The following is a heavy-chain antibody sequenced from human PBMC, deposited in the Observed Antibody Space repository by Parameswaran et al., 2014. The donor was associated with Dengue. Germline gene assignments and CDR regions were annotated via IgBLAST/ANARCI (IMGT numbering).Heavy chain of an antibody. CDR3: ARLAYCGGDCYPNFYYYGMDV. V-gene: IGHV3-11*03. Sequence: VRQMPGKGLEWVSYISSSSSYTNYADSVKGRFTISRDNAKNSLYLQMNSLRAEDTAVYYCARLAYCGGDCYPNFYYYGMDVWGQGTTVTVSS. D-gene: IGHD2-21*02. J-gene: IGHJ6*02. CDR2: ISSSSSYT.